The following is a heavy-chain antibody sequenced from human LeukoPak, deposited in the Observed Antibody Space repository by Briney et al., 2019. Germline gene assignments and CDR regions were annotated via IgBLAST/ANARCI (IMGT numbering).Heavy chain of an antibody. Sequence: PSETLSLTCSVSGGSISRHYWSWIRQSPGKGLEWISYISYTGSTRYNPSFQSRVTISLDTSKTHFSLKLTSVTAADTAVYYCARLLNNANAGDPVTFDMWGPGTMVTVSS. J-gene: IGHJ3*02. CDR3: ARLLNNANAGDPVTFDM. V-gene: IGHV4-59*08. CDR2: ISYTGST. D-gene: IGHD4-17*01. CDR1: GGSISRHY.